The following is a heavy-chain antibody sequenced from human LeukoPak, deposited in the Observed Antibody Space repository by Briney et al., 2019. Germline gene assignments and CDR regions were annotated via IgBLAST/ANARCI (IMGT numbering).Heavy chain of an antibody. V-gene: IGHV4-61*01. D-gene: IGHD2-8*01. Sequence: PSETLSLTCTVSGASVSSGSYYWNWIRQPPGKGLEWIGYIYYSGSTNYNPSLKSRVTISLDTSKNQFSLKLSSVTAADTAVYYCARALGNGRSFYNFDIWGQGTMVTVSS. J-gene: IGHJ3*02. CDR3: ARALGNGRSFYNFDI. CDR2: IYYSGST. CDR1: GASVSSGSYY.